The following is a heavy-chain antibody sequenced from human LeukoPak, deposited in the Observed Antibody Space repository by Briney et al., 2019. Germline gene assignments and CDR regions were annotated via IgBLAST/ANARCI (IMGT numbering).Heavy chain of an antibody. Sequence: PGGSLRLSCAASGFTFSSSAMTWVRQAPRKGLEWVSGISGSGGSTYYADSVKGRFTISRDNSKNTLYLQMNSLRAEDTAVYYCATRGVVITYYFDYWGQGTLVTVSS. CDR3: ATRGVVITYYFDY. J-gene: IGHJ4*02. CDR1: GFTFSSSA. CDR2: ISGSGGST. D-gene: IGHD3-3*01. V-gene: IGHV3-23*01.